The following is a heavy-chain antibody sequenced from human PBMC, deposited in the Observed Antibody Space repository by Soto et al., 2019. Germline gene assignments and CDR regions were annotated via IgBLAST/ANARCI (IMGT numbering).Heavy chain of an antibody. J-gene: IGHJ4*02. CDR1: GFTFSSYA. CDR2: ISGSGGST. CDR3: AKHKGGSHHQGIDF. D-gene: IGHD1-26*01. Sequence: EVQLLESGGGLVQPGGSLRLSCAASGFTFSSYAMSWVRQATGKGLEWVSAISGSGGSTYYADSVKGRFTISRDNSKNTLYLQMNSLRAEDTAVYYCAKHKGGSHHQGIDFWGQGTLVTVSS. V-gene: IGHV3-23*01.